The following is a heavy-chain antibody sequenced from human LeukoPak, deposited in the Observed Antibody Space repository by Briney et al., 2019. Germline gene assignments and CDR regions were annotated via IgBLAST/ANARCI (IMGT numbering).Heavy chain of an antibody. Sequence: GASVKVSCKASGYTFTGYYMHWVRQAPGQGLEWMGWINPNSGGTNYAQKFQGRVTMTRDTSISTAYMELSRLRSDDTAVYYCARVGYSYGYGIDYWGQGTLVTVSS. V-gene: IGHV1-2*02. CDR3: ARVGYSYGYGIDY. D-gene: IGHD5-18*01. CDR2: INPNSGGT. J-gene: IGHJ4*02. CDR1: GYTFTGYY.